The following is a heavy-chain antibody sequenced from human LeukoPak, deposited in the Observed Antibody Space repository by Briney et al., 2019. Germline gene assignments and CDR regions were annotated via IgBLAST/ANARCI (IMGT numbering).Heavy chain of an antibody. V-gene: IGHV4-61*01. D-gene: IGHD3-10*01. Sequence: SETLSLTCTVSGGSVSSGSYYWSWIRQPPGKGLEWIGYIYYSGSTNYNPSLKSRVTISVDTSKNQFSLKLSSVTAADTAVYYCTSGYYYASGTYYNLPEYWGQGILVTVSS. CDR3: TSGYYYASGTYYNLPEY. J-gene: IGHJ4*02. CDR1: GGSVSSGSYY. CDR2: IYYSGST.